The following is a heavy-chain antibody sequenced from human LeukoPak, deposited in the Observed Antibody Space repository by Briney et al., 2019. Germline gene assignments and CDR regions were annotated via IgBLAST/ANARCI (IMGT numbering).Heavy chain of an antibody. V-gene: IGHV1-3*01. Sequence: ASVKVSWKASGYTFTSYAMHWVRQAPGQRLEWMGWSNAGNGNTKYSQKFQGRVTMTRDTATSTVYMELRSLRSEDTAVYYCARDRGAGQYYLDYWGQGTLVTVSS. CDR3: ARDRGAGQYYLDY. CDR2: SNAGNGNT. J-gene: IGHJ4*02. D-gene: IGHD4/OR15-4a*01. CDR1: GYTFTSYA.